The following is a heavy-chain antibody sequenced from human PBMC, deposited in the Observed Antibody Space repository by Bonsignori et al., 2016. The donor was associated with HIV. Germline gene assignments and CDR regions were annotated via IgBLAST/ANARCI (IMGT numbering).Heavy chain of an antibody. CDR2: IRSKAYGGTT. J-gene: IGHJ6*03. V-gene: IGHV3-49*02. CDR3: TRDPDRITMMPSAPYRYYYYMDV. D-gene: IGHD3-22*01. Sequence: WIRQPPGKGLEWVGFIRSKAYGGTTEYAASVKGRFTISRDDSKSIAYLQMNSLKTEDTAVYYCTRDPDRITMMPSAPYRYYYYMDVWGKGTTVTVSS.